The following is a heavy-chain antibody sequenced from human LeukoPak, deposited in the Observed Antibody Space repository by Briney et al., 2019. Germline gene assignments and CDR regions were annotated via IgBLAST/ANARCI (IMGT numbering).Heavy chain of an antibody. CDR2: IFYSGST. J-gene: IGHJ3*02. CDR3: ARELAGGDAFDI. V-gene: IGHV4-39*01. CDR1: GGSISSRSYY. D-gene: IGHD3-10*01. Sequence: PSETLSLTCTVSGGSISSRSYYWDWVRQPPGKGLEYIGSIFYSGSTYYSPSLKSRVTVSVDTSKNQFSLKLSSVTAADSAMYYCARELAGGDAFDIWGQGTMVTVSS.